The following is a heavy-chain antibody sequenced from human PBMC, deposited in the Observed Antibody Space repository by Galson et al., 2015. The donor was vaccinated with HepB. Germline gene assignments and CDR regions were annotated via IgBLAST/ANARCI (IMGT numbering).Heavy chain of an antibody. Sequence: SLRLSCAPSGFTLTNHGMHWVRQAPGKGLEWVAVIWHDGSKTIYVDSVRGRFTISRDNSENTVYLQMNSLRAEDTAIYFCAKDLVVWFKYYFDSWGQGTLVTVSS. D-gene: IGHD3-9*01. J-gene: IGHJ4*02. CDR1: GFTLTNHG. V-gene: IGHV3-33*06. CDR3: AKDLVVWFKYYFDS. CDR2: IWHDGSKT.